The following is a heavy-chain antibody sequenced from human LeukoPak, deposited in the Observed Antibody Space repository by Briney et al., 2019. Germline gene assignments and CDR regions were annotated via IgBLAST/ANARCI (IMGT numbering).Heavy chain of an antibody. CDR1: GYTFTSYG. CDR2: ISAYNGNT. D-gene: IGHD3-10*01. J-gene: IGHJ5*02. V-gene: IGHV1-18*01. Sequence: ASVKVSCKASGYTFTSYGISWVRQAPGQGLEWMGWISAYNGNTNYAQKLQGRVTMPTQTSTSTAYMELRSLRSDDSAVYYCARDRKITMVRGVISNWFVPWGQGTLVTVSS. CDR3: ARDRKITMVRGVISNWFVP.